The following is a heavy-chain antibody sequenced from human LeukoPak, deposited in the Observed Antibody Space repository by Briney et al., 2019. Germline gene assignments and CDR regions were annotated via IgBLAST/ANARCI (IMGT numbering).Heavy chain of an antibody. CDR2: ISGSGDST. CDR1: GFTFSSYA. J-gene: IGHJ4*02. D-gene: IGHD5-12*01. CDR3: ASQPIVATITGVDY. Sequence: HGGSLRLSCAASGFTFSSYAMTWVRQAPGKGLEWVSAISGSGDSTYYADSVKGRFTISRDNSKNTLYLQMNSLRAEDTAVYYCASQPIVATITGVDYWGQGTLVTVSS. V-gene: IGHV3-23*01.